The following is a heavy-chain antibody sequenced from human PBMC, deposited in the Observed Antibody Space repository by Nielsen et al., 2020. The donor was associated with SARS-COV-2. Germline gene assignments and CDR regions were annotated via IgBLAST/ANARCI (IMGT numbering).Heavy chain of an antibody. CDR1: GFTFDDYA. Sequence: SLRLSCAASGFTFDDYAMHWVRQAPGKGLEWVSGISWNSGSIGYADSVKGRFTISRDNAKNSLYLQMNSLRAEDTALYYCAKDSSPATYSGWFDYWGQGTLVTVSS. J-gene: IGHJ4*02. D-gene: IGHD6-19*01. CDR3: AKDSSPATYSGWFDY. CDR2: ISWNSGSI. V-gene: IGHV3-9*01.